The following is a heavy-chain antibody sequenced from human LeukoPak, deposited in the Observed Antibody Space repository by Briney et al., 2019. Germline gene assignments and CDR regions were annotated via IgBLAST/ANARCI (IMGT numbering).Heavy chain of an antibody. CDR2: ISYDGGNK. V-gene: IGHV3-30-3*01. J-gene: IGHJ4*02. CDR3: ARDSSIAAAGSVDY. Sequence: GGSLRLSCAASGFTFSSYAMHWVRQAPGKGLEWVAVISYDGGNKYYADSVKGRFTISRDNSKNTLYLQMNSLRAEDTAVYYCARDSSIAAAGSVDYWGQGTLVTVSS. CDR1: GFTFSSYA. D-gene: IGHD6-13*01.